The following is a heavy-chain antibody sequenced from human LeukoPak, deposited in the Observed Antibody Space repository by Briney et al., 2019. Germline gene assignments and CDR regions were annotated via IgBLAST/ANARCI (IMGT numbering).Heavy chain of an antibody. J-gene: IGHJ4*02. V-gene: IGHV1-69*06. CDR3: ARTTDTAMEY. CDR2: IIPIFGTA. CDR1: GYTFTGYY. Sequence: SVKVSCKASGYTFTGYYMHWVRQAPGQGLEWMGGIIPIFGTANYAQKFQGRVTITADKSTSTAYMELSSLRSEDTAVYYCARTTDTAMEYWGQGTLVTVSS. D-gene: IGHD5-18*01.